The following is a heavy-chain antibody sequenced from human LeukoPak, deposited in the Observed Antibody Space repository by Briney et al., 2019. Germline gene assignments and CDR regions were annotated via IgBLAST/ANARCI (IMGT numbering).Heavy chain of an antibody. V-gene: IGHV4-31*01. D-gene: IGHD2-21*01. CDR1: GGSISSGGYS. J-gene: IGHJ6*02. Sequence: SETLSLTCTVSGGSISSGGYSWSWIRQHPGKGLEWIGYLYYTGTTYYNPSLKSQIIISVDTSKTQFSLRLSSVSAADTAIYYCARDLGVRGMDVWGQGTTVTVSS. CDR3: ARDLGVRGMDV. CDR2: LYYTGTT.